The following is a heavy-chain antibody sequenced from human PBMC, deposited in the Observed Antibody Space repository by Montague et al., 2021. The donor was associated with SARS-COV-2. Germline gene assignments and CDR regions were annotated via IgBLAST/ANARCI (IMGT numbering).Heavy chain of an antibody. CDR2: IFHSGTI. CDR1: GDSISTSTW. D-gene: IGHD6-13*01. Sequence: SETLSLTCRVSGDSISTSTWWTWVRQTPGKGLEWIGEIFHSGTIXYNPSLKSRVSISVDKSNNQFSLRLNSLIAADTDVYYCATLSRRTAAGTPDYFGLDVWGQGTPVAVSS. CDR3: ATLSRRTAAGTPDYFGLDV. J-gene: IGHJ6*02. V-gene: IGHV4-4*02.